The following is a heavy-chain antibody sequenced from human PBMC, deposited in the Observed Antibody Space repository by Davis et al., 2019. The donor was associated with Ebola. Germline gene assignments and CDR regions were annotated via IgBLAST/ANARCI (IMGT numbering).Heavy chain of an antibody. Sequence: MPSETLSLTCTVSGGSISSYHWGWIRQPPGKGLEWIGSIYYSGSTYYNPSLKSRVTISVDTSKNQFSLKLNSVIAADTAVYYCARLGYTVTKDDWGQGTLVTVSS. D-gene: IGHD4-17*01. CDR2: IYYSGST. V-gene: IGHV4-39*01. J-gene: IGHJ4*02. CDR1: GGSISSYH. CDR3: ARLGYTVTKDD.